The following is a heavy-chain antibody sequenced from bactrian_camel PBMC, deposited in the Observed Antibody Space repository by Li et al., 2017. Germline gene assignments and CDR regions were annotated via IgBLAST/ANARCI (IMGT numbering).Heavy chain of an antibody. V-gene: IGHV3S1*01. J-gene: IGHJ4*01. CDR3: AADPATWPCTLVAPTGKQSFEY. D-gene: IGHD2*01. CDR2: LWIGGATT. CDR1: RYTYKRNC. Sequence: HVQLVESGGGSVQAGGSLTLSCAAGRYTYKRNCMGWFRQRPGKDREGLAVLWIGGATTTYADSVKGRFTVSSDTAKNTLYLQMNNLKPEDTAMYYCAADPATWPCTLVAPTGKQSFEYWGQGTQVTVS.